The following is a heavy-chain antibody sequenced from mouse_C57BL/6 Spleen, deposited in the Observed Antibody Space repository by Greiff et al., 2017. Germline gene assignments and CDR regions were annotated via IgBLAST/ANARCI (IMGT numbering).Heavy chain of an antibody. CDR2: ISSGSSTI. D-gene: IGHD2-1*01. CDR3: AYGNYGAY. J-gene: IGHJ4*01. Sequence: DVKLVESGGGLVKPGGSLKLSCAASGFTFSDYGMHWVRQAPEKGLEWVAYISSGSSTIYYADTVNGRFTISRDNAKNTLFLQMTSLRSEDTAMYYCAYGNYGAYWGQGTSGTVSS. CDR1: GFTFSDYG. V-gene: IGHV5-17*01.